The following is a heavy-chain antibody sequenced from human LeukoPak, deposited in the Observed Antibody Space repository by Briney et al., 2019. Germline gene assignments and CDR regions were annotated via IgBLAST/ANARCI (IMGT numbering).Heavy chain of an antibody. J-gene: IGHJ4*02. CDR1: GGSIDSTNW. CDR3: ARSHDHLWGNYPDY. Sequence: ASETLSLTCDVSGGSIDSTNWWNWVRQPPGKGLKWIGEIHHDGRINYNPSLKSRVTLSVDKSKNQFSLRLNSVTAADTAMYYCARSHDHLWGNYPDYWGQGTLVTVSS. D-gene: IGHD3-16*02. CDR2: IHHDGRI. V-gene: IGHV4/OR15-8*01.